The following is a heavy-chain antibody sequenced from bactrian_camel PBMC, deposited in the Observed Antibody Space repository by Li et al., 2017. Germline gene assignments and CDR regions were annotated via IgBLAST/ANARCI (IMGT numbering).Heavy chain of an antibody. CDR2: IDAEDTK. CDR3: AADARQYAGSWRSLVADSFDY. CDR1: GFTFSLYS. Sequence: QLVESGGGSVQTGGSLRLSCATSGFTFSLYSMAWFRQAPGKEREGVATIDAEDTKTYGASVKGRFTISKDIAKNTLYLQMNSLKPEDTAMYYCAADARQYAGSWRSLVADSFDYWGQGTQVTVS. V-gene: IGHV3S55*01. D-gene: IGHD2*01. J-gene: IGHJ4*01.